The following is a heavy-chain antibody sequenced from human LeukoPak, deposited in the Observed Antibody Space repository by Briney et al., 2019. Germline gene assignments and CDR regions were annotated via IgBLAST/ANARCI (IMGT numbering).Heavy chain of an antibody. J-gene: IGHJ4*02. CDR3: AKYRYGSGSFYTSPFGY. CDR2: INDGGGTT. V-gene: IGHV3-23*01. CDR1: GFTFTNYA. Sequence: GGSLRLSCAASGFTFTNYALSWVRQAPGKGLEWVSAINDGGGTTYYADSVKGRFTISRDNSKNTLYLQMNSLRAEDTAVYYCAKYRYGSGSFYTSPFGYWGQGTLVTVSS. D-gene: IGHD3-10*01.